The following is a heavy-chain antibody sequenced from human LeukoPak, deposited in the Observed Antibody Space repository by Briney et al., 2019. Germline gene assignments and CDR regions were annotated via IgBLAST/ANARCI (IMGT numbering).Heavy chain of an antibody. CDR2: ISAYNGKT. Sequence: ASVKASCKASGYTFTSYGISWVRQAPGQGLEWMGWISAYNGKTNYAQKLQGRVTMTTDPSTSTAYMELRSLRSDDTAVYYCASDREDRALWFGELYVPYYFDYWGQGTLVTVSS. J-gene: IGHJ4*02. D-gene: IGHD3-10*01. V-gene: IGHV1-18*01. CDR1: GYTFTSYG. CDR3: ASDREDRALWFGELYVPYYFDY.